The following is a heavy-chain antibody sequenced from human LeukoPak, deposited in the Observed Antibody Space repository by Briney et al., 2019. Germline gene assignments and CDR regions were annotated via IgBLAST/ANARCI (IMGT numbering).Heavy chain of an antibody. CDR3: ARDEKGVWFDP. J-gene: IGHJ5*02. CDR1: GFTVSSSY. V-gene: IGHV3-66*01. CDR2: IYSGGST. Sequence: GGSLRLSCAASGFTVSSSYMSWARQAPGKGLECVSVIYSGGSTYYADSVKGRFTISRDTSKNTLYLQMNSLRAEETAVYYCARDEKGVWFDPWGQGTLVTVSS.